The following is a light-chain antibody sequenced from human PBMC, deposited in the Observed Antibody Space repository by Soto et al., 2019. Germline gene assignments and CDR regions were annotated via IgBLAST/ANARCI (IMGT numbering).Light chain of an antibody. CDR1: QSIDTW. J-gene: IGKJ1*01. CDR2: QAS. CDR3: HQYNSYPWT. V-gene: IGKV1-5*03. Sequence: DIQMTQSPSTLSASVGDRITITCRASQSIDTWLAWYQQKPGKAPNLLIYQASTLQSGVPSRFSGSGSETEFTLTISGLQPDDFATYHCHQYNSYPWTFGQGTKVEIK.